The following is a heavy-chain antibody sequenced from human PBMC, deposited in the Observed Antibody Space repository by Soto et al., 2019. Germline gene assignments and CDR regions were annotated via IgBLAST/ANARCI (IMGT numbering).Heavy chain of an antibody. Sequence: QVQLQQWGAGLLKPSETLSLTCTVYGGSFSRYHWNWIRQAPGKGLEWIGEIHHDGGTNYSPSLEDRVTIAVDTSKNEFSLKLSSVTAADTAVYYCARGYGEEWPTSDFWGQGTLVTVSS. CDR2: IHHDGGT. J-gene: IGHJ4*02. D-gene: IGHD3-10*01. V-gene: IGHV4-34*01. CDR1: GGSFSRYH. CDR3: ARGYGEEWPTSDF.